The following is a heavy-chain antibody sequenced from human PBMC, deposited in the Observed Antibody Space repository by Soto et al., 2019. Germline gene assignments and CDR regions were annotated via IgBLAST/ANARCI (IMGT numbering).Heavy chain of an antibody. J-gene: IGHJ4*02. CDR2: IYSGGST. V-gene: IGHV3-53*01. CDR3: ARNYYDSGGGFDY. Sequence: EVQLVESGGGLIQPGGSLRLSCAASGFTVSSNYMSWVRQAPGKGLEWVSVIYSGGSTYYADSVKGRFTISRDNSKITLYLQMNSLRAEDTAVYYCARNYYDSGGGFDYWGQGTLVTVSS. CDR1: GFTVSSNY. D-gene: IGHD3-22*01.